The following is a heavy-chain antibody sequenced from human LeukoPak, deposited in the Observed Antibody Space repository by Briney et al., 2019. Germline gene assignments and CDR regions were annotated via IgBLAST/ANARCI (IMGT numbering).Heavy chain of an antibody. J-gene: IGHJ4*02. Sequence: PGGSLRLSCAASGFTFSSYSMNWVRQAPGKGLEWVSYISSSSGTIYYADSVKGRFTISRDNSKNTLYLQMNSLRAEDTAVYYCAKDRLAVIVATITDYWGQGTLVTVSS. CDR2: ISSSSGTI. V-gene: IGHV3-48*01. CDR1: GFTFSSYS. CDR3: AKDRLAVIVATITDY. D-gene: IGHD5-12*01.